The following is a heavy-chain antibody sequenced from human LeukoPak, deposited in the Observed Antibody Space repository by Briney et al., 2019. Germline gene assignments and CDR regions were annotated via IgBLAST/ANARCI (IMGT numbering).Heavy chain of an antibody. CDR2: ITPTLGTP. CDR3: ASSGGDYYYYYMDV. CDR1: GYTFTGYY. V-gene: IGHV1-69*13. J-gene: IGHJ6*03. Sequence: GASVKVSCKASGYTFTGYYMHWVRQAPGQGLEWMGGITPTLGTPDYSQKFQGRVTITADESTSTVYMEMSSLRSEDTAVYYCASSGGDYYYYYMDVWGKGTTVTISS. D-gene: IGHD3-10*01.